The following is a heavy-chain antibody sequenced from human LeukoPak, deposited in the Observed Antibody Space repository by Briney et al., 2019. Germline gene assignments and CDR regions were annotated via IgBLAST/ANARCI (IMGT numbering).Heavy chain of an antibody. D-gene: IGHD6-19*01. CDR2: INHSGST. V-gene: IGHV4-34*01. J-gene: IGHJ6*03. CDR1: GGSFSGYY. CDR3: ASFSGADLYYYYYMDV. Sequence: PSETLSLTCAVYGGSFSGYYWSWIRQPPGKGLEWIGEINHSGSTNYNPSLKSRVTISVDTSKNQFSLKLSSVTAADTAVYYCASFSGADLYYYYYMDVWGKETMVTVSS.